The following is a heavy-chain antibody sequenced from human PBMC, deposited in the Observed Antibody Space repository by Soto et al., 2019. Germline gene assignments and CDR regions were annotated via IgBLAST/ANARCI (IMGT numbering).Heavy chain of an antibody. J-gene: IGHJ6*04. D-gene: IGHD3-10*01. CDR2: FDPEDGET. Sequence: ASVKVSCKVSGYTLTELSMHWLRQSTGKGLEWMGGFDPEDGETIYAQKFQGRVTMTEDTSTDTAYMELSSLRSEDTAVYYCATEVWFGRAMDVCGKGTTVTVSS. V-gene: IGHV1-24*01. CDR1: GYTLTELS. CDR3: ATEVWFGRAMDV.